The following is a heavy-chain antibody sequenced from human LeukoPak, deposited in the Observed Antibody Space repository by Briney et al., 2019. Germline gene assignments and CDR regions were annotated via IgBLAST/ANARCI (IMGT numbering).Heavy chain of an antibody. CDR3: ARDRIGPLEGTSGSHYYYGMDV. CDR1: GYTFTGYY. CDR2: INPNSGGT. D-gene: IGHD1-26*01. J-gene: IGHJ6*02. V-gene: IGHV1-2*02. Sequence: ASVKVSCKASGYTFTGYYMHWVRQAPGQGLEWMGWINPNSGGTNYAQKFQGRVTMTRDTSISTAYMELSRLRSDDTAVYYCARDRIGPLEGTSGSHYYYGMDVWGQGTTVTVSS.